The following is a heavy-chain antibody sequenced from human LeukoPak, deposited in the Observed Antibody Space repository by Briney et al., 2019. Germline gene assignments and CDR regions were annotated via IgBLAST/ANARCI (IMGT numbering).Heavy chain of an antibody. D-gene: IGHD5-24*01. V-gene: IGHV3-23*01. CDR3: AKRDRDGYTVYYYYYMDV. J-gene: IGHJ6*03. Sequence: PGGSLRLSCAASEFTFSSFAMSWVRQAPGKGLEWVSSISSSGLDTYYADSVKGRFTISRDNAGNTLYLRMNSLRAEDTAVYYCAKRDRDGYTVYYYYYMDVWGKGTTVTISS. CDR2: ISSSGLDT. CDR1: EFTFSSFA.